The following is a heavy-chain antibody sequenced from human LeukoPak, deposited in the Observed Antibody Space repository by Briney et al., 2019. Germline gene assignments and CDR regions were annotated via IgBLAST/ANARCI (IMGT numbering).Heavy chain of an antibody. J-gene: IGHJ4*02. D-gene: IGHD3-22*01. CDR2: ISAYNGNT. CDR3: ARDGRYYYDSSGYYGGDY. Sequence: ASVKVPCKASGYTFTSYGISWVRQAPGQGLEWMGWISAYNGNTNYAQKLQGRVTMTTDTSTSTAYMELRSLRSDDTAVYYCARDGRYYYDSSGYYGGDYWGQGTLVTVSS. CDR1: GYTFTSYG. V-gene: IGHV1-18*01.